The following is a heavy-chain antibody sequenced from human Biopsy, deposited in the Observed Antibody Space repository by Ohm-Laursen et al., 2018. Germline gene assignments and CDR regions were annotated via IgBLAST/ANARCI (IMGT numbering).Heavy chain of an antibody. CDR2: IYHTGST. V-gene: IGHV4-31*03. Sequence: TLSLTCTVSGDSISSGGNYWSWIRQFPGKGLEWIAYIYHTGSTYYNPSLESRLSIAIDTSKNQFSVSLRSVTAADTAVYYCARADMVTTIVDYWGQGTLVTVSS. D-gene: IGHD5-12*01. CDR1: GDSISSGGNY. CDR3: ARADMVTTIVDY. J-gene: IGHJ4*02.